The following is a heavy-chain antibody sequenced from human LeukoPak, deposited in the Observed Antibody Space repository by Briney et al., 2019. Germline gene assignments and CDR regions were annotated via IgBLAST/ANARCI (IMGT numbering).Heavy chain of an antibody. CDR1: GFTFTNYW. Sequence: GESLRISCQASGFTFTNYWIAWVRQMPGKGLEWMGIIYPGDSDTRYSPSFQGQVTISADKSISTAYLQWSSLKVSDTAMYYCARQYSSSNYYYYYYMDVWGKGTTVTVSS. D-gene: IGHD6-6*01. J-gene: IGHJ6*03. CDR3: ARQYSSSNYYYYYYMDV. V-gene: IGHV5-51*01. CDR2: IYPGDSDT.